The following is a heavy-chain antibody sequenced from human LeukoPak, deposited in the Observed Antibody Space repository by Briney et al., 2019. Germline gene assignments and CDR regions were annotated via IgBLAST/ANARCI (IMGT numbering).Heavy chain of an antibody. CDR2: IWHDGRDK. D-gene: IGHD3-3*01. J-gene: IGHJ4*02. V-gene: IGHV3-30*04. Sequence: GGSLRLSCAASGFTFSNYAMHWVRQAPGKGLEWVAVIWHDGRDKYYVDSVKGRFTISRDNSKNTLYLQMNSLRPEDTAVYYCARIMNDFWSGYYPLALKCWGQGTPVTVTS. CDR1: GFTFSNYA. CDR3: ARIMNDFWSGYYPLALKC.